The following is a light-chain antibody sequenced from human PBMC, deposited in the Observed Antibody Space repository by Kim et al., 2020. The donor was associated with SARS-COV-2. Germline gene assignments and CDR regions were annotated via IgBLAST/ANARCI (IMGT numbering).Light chain of an antibody. Sequence: QSALTQPRSVSGSPGQLVTVSCTGTSSDVGGYNYVSWYQQHPGKAPKLIIYDVSKRPSGVPDRFSGSKSGNTASLTISGLQAEDEADYYCCSYAGGPWVFGGGTQLTVL. J-gene: IGLJ3*02. CDR2: DVS. V-gene: IGLV2-11*01. CDR3: CSYAGGPWV. CDR1: SSDVGGYNY.